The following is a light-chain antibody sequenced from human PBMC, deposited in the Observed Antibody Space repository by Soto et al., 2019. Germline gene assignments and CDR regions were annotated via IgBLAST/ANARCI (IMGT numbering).Light chain of an antibody. CDR3: LQYFRWRT. V-gene: IGKV3-15*01. J-gene: IGKJ1*01. CDR1: QSLSSS. Sequence: EIVMTQSPATLSVSPGERATLSCRASQSLSSSLAWYQQKPGQAPRLLIYDASTRATDIPARFSGSGSGTDFPRTISRLQPEGSAVYSCLQYFRWRTFGQGTKVEI. CDR2: DAS.